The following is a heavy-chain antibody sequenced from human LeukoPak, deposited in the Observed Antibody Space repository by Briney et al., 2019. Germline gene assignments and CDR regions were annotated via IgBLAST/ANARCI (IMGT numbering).Heavy chain of an antibody. V-gene: IGHV1-2*02. CDR2: INPNSGGT. D-gene: IGHD5-24*01. Sequence: GASVKVSCKASGYTFTGYYMHWVRQAPGQGLEWMGWINPNSGGTNYAQKFQGRVTMTRDTSISTAYMELSRLRSDDTAVYYCARGGEITKGMNYFDYWGQGTLVTVSS. CDR3: ARGGEITKGMNYFDY. J-gene: IGHJ4*02. CDR1: GYTFTGYY.